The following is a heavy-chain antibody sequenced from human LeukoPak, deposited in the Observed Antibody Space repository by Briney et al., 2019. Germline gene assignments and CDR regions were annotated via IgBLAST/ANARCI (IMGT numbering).Heavy chain of an antibody. CDR1: GYSFTDYY. Sequence: GASVKVSCKASGYSFTDYYMHWVRQAPGHGLEWMGWINPDTGDSNYAQKFQGRVTVTRDTSISTAYMELSRLRFDDTAVYYCARGRPDYWGLGTLVTVSS. V-gene: IGHV1-2*02. CDR3: ARGRPDY. J-gene: IGHJ4*02. D-gene: IGHD6-25*01. CDR2: INPDTGDS.